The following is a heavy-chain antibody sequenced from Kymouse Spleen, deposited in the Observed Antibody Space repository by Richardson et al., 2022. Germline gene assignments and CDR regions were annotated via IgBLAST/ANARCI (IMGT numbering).Heavy chain of an antibody. D-gene: IGHD3-10*01. CDR2: MNPNSGNT. CDR1: GYTFTSYD. V-gene: IGHV1-8*01. Sequence: QVQLVQSGAEVKKPGASVKVSCKASGYTFTSYDINWVRQATGQGLEWMGWMNPNSGNTGYAQKFQGRVTMTRNTSISTAYMELSSLRSEDTAVYYCARVNYYGSGSYFWFDPWGQGTLVTVSS. J-gene: IGHJ5*02. CDR3: ARVNYYGSGSYFWFDP.